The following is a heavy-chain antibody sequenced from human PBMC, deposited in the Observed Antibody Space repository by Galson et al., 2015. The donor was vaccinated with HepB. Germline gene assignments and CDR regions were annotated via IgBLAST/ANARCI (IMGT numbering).Heavy chain of an antibody. CDR1: GASITTGGYF. V-gene: IGHV4-30-2*01. CDR3: ARSPRHYDRTGYKGRNQVFGS. CDR2: VPRSGSG. Sequence: TLSLTCAVSGASITTGGYFWAWIRQPPGKGLEFVGYVPRSGSGDNNPSLNSRVTISVDTSKNQFSLKLTSVTAADTAVYFCARSPRHYDRTGYKGRNQVFGSWGQGALVT. J-gene: IGHJ1*01. D-gene: IGHD3-22*01.